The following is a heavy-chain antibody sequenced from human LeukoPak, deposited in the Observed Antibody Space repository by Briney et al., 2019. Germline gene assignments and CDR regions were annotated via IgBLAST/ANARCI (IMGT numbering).Heavy chain of an antibody. CDR2: YDGSNK. J-gene: IGHJ3*02. D-gene: IGHD4-17*01. Sequence: YDGSNKYYADSVKGRFTISRDNSKNTLYLQMNSLRAEDTAVYYCARAPKRGPLIRCGSFDIWGQGTMVTVSS. V-gene: IGHV3-30-3*01. CDR3: ARAPKRGPLIRCGSFDI.